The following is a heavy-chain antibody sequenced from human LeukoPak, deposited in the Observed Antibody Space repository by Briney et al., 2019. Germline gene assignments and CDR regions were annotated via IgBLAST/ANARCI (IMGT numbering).Heavy chain of an antibody. J-gene: IGHJ4*02. CDR1: GGSFSGYY. D-gene: IGHD1-26*01. CDR2: INQSGST. Sequence: SETLSLTCDVYGGSFSGYYWSWIRQPPGKGLEWIGEINQSGSTNYNPSLKSRVTISVDTSRNQFSLKLSFVTAADTALYYCARGQWEPRFDNWGRGTLVTVSS. V-gene: IGHV4-34*01. CDR3: ARGQWEPRFDN.